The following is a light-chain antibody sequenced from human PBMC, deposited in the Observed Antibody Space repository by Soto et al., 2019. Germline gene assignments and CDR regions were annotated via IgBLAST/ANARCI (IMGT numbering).Light chain of an antibody. J-gene: IGKJ4*01. V-gene: IGKV1-39*01. CDR1: QSIRRY. CDR2: ATS. CDR3: HRTSNSPFT. Sequence: DIQMTQSPSSLSASVGDRVTITCRASQSIRRYLNWYQQKQGKAPKLLIYATSTLQSGVPSRFSGSGTGADSTLTISSLHPEDFATYYSHRTSNSPFTFGGGTKVEN.